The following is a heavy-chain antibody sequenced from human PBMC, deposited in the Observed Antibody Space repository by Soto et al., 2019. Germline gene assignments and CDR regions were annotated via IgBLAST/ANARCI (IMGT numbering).Heavy chain of an antibody. Sequence: EVQLVESGGGLVQPGGSLRLSCAASGFTLSRYWVHWVRQVPGKGLVWVSRINPDGSTTNYADSVKGRFTVSRDNAKNTVYLHMNGLRAEDTAVYYCTRDTTGPDDHWGQGTLVTVSS. V-gene: IGHV3-74*01. CDR1: GFTLSRYW. J-gene: IGHJ4*02. CDR2: INPDGSTT. D-gene: IGHD1-1*01. CDR3: TRDTTGPDDH.